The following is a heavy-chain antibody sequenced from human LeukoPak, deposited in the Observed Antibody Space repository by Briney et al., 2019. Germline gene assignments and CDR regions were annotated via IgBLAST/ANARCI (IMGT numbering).Heavy chain of an antibody. CDR3: ARAHYGSGSYSYYCMDV. V-gene: IGHV1-69*13. D-gene: IGHD3-10*01. CDR2: IIPIFGTA. J-gene: IGHJ6*04. Sequence: ASVKVSCKASGFTFTSSAVQWVRQARGQRLEWMGGIIPIFGTANYAQKFQGRVTITADESTSTAYMELSSLRSEDTAVYYCARAHYGSGSYSYYCMDVWGKGTTVTVSS. CDR1: GFTFTSSA.